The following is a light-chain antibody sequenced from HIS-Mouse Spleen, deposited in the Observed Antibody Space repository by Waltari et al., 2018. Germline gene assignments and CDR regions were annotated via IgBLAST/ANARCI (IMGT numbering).Light chain of an antibody. CDR3: SSYTSSSTLV. CDR1: SSDVGGYTY. CDR2: EVS. V-gene: IGLV2-14*01. J-gene: IGLJ3*02. Sequence: QSALTQPASVSGSPGQSITIPCTGTSSDVGGYTYVYCYQQHPGKAPKLMVYEVSNRPSGVSNRFSGSKSGNTASLTISGLQAEDEADYYCSSYTSSSTLVFGGGTKLTVL.